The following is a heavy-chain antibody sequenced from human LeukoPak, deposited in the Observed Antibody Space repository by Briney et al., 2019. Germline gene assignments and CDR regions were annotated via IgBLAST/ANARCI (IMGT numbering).Heavy chain of an antibody. CDR3: AASGWYTGVAIDY. V-gene: IGHV3-30*02. CDR2: IRYDGSNK. J-gene: IGHJ4*02. D-gene: IGHD6-19*01. Sequence: PGGSLRLSCAASGFTFSSYGMHWVRRAPGKGLEWVAFIRYDGSNKYYADSVKGRFTISRDNSKNTLYLQMNSLRAEDTAVYYCAASGWYTGVAIDYWGQGTLVTVSS. CDR1: GFTFSSYG.